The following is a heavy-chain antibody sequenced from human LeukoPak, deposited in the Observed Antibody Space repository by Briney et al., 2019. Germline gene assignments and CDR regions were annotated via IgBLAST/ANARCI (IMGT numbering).Heavy chain of an antibody. Sequence: PSETLSLTCAVYGGSFSGYYWSWIRQPPGKGLEWIGEINHSGSTNYNPSLKSRVTISVDTSKNQFSLKLSSVTAADTAVYYCAHSSGYYYPLGYWGQGTLVTVSS. V-gene: IGHV4-34*01. J-gene: IGHJ4*02. CDR2: INHSGST. CDR1: GGSFSGYY. CDR3: AHSSGYYYPLGY. D-gene: IGHD3-22*01.